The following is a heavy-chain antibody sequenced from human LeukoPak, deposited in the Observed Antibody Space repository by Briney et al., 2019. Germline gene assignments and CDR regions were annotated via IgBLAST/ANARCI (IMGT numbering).Heavy chain of an antibody. D-gene: IGHD4-11*01. J-gene: IGHJ4*02. CDR3: ALNSEGLQPGGVFDY. CDR1: GGTFSSYA. CDR2: IIPIFGTA. V-gene: IGHV1-69*05. Sequence: GSSVKVSCKASGGTFSSYAISWVRQAPGQGLEWMGGIIPIFGTASYAQKFQGRVTITTDESTSTAYMELSSLRSEDTAVYYCALNSEGLQPGGVFDYWGQGTLVTVSS.